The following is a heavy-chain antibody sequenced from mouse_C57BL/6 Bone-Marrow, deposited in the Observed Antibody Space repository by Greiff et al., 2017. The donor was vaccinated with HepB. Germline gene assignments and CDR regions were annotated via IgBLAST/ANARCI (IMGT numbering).Heavy chain of an antibody. D-gene: IGHD1-1*02. J-gene: IGHJ1*01. CDR3: ARGGGWYFDV. Sequence: QVQLQQPGAELVMPGASVKLSCKASGYTFTSYWMHWVKQRPGQGLEWIGEIDPSDSYTNYNQKFKGKSTLTVDKDSSTAYMQLSSLTSEDSAVYYCARGGGWYFDVWGAGTTVTVSS. CDR2: IDPSDSYT. V-gene: IGHV1-69*01. CDR1: GYTFTSYW.